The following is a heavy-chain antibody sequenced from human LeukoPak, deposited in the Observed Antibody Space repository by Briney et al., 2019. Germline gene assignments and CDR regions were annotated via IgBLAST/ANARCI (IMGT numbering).Heavy chain of an antibody. V-gene: IGHV4-59*10. CDR3: AKSGGLAAAGDY. CDR1: GGSFSGYY. CDR2: IYTSGST. D-gene: IGHD6-13*01. J-gene: IGHJ4*02. Sequence: SETLSLTCAVYGGSFSGYYWSWIRQPAGKGLEWIGRIYTSGSTNYNPSLKSRVTMSVDTSKNQFSLKLSSVTAADTAVYYCAKSGGLAAAGDYWGQGTLVTVSS.